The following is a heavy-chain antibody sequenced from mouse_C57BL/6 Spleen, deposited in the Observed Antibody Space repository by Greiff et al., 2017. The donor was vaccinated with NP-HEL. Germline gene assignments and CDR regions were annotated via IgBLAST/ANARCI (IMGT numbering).Heavy chain of an antibody. J-gene: IGHJ4*01. D-gene: IGHD2-5*01. CDR2: IRNKANGYTT. Sequence: EVNLVESGGGLVQPGGSLSLSCAASGFTFTDYYMSWVRQPPGKALEWLGFIRNKANGYTTEYSASVKGRFTISRDNSQSILYLQMNALRAEDSATYYCARYWGYSNYGVDYAMDYWGQGTSVTVSS. CDR3: ARYWGYSNYGVDYAMDY. CDR1: GFTFTDYY. V-gene: IGHV7-3*01.